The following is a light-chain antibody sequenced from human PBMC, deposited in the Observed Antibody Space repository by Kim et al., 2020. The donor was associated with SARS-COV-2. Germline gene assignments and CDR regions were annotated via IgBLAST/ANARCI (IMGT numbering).Light chain of an antibody. Sequence: QSALTQPHSVSGSPGQSVTISCTGTSSDVGGYNYVSWYQQHPGKAPKLMIYDVSKRPSGVPDRFSGSKSGNTASLTISGLQAEDEADYYCCSYAGSYTFAVFGGGTKLTVL. CDR3: CSYAGSYTFAV. CDR1: SSDVGGYNY. V-gene: IGLV2-11*01. CDR2: DVS. J-gene: IGLJ2*01.